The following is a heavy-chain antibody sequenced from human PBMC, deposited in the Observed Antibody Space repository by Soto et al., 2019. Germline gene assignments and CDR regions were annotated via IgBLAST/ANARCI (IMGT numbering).Heavy chain of an antibody. CDR3: AGEYYYGSGSPFDP. CDR2: IYYSGST. Sequence: SETLSLTCTVSGGSISSYYWSWIRQPPGKGLEWIGYIYYSGSTNYNPSLKSRVTISVDTSKNQFSLKLSSVTAADTAVYYCAGEYYYGSGSPFDPWGQGTLVTVSS. V-gene: IGHV4-59*01. D-gene: IGHD3-10*01. J-gene: IGHJ5*02. CDR1: GGSISSYY.